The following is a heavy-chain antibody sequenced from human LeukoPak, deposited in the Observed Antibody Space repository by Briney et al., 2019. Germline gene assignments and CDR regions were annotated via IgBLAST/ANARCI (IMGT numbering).Heavy chain of an antibody. J-gene: IGHJ4*02. V-gene: IGHV3-53*01. CDR3: ARAIRFLDFDY. D-gene: IGHD4-17*01. CDR1: GFTFSSYA. CDR2: IYSGGST. Sequence: PGGSLRLSCAASGFTFSSYAMSWVRQAPGKGLEWVSVIYSGGSTYYADSVKGRFTISRDNSKNTLYLQMNSLRAEDTAVYYCARAIRFLDFDYWGQGTLVTVSS.